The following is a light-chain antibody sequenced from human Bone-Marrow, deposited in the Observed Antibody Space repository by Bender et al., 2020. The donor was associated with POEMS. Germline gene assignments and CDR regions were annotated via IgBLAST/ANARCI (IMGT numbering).Light chain of an antibody. V-gene: IGLV2-8*01. Sequence: QSALTQPPSASGSPGQSVTISCTGTSTDVGTSEYVAWYQHQSGKAPKLILYEFNKRPPGVPDRFSGSKSGNTASLTISGLQAEDEADYYCSSYTSTRMLVFGGGTKVTVL. J-gene: IGLJ3*02. CDR3: SSYTSTRMLV. CDR2: EFN. CDR1: STDVGTSEY.